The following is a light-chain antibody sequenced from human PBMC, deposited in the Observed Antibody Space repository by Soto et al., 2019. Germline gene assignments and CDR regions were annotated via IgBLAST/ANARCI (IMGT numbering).Light chain of an antibody. Sequence: DIQMTQSPCSLSASVGDRVTITCQASQDISNYLNWYQQKPGKAPKLLIYDASNLETGVPSRFSGSGSGTDFTFTISSLQPEDIATYYCQQYDNLPLTFGGGPKVDIK. CDR2: DAS. CDR1: QDISNY. V-gene: IGKV1-33*01. J-gene: IGKJ4*01. CDR3: QQYDNLPLT.